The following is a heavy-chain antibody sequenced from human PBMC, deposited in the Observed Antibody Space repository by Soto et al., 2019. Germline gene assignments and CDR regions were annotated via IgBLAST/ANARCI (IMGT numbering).Heavy chain of an antibody. V-gene: IGHV4-4*07. D-gene: IGHD2-21*02. Sequence: SETLSLTCIFSVVSVTIYTWSRVRQPANKGLEWIGRVFSSVSATYSPSLKSRVRISMDTPENRISLKLDSVTAADAGVYYCTRDGMTTGDAWGPGTMVTVSS. CDR1: VVSVTIYT. CDR2: VFSSVSA. J-gene: IGHJ4*02. CDR3: TRDGMTTGDA.